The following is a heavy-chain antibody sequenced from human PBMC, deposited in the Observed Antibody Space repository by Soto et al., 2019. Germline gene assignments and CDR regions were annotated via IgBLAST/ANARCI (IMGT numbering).Heavy chain of an antibody. J-gene: IGHJ4*02. CDR2: VYRTGST. V-gene: IGHV4-4*02. Sequence: QVQLQESGPGLVKPSGTLSLTCAVSGGSISTSNWWSWVRQPPGKGLEWIGEVYRTGSTNYNPSLESPVIVSVDKSENQFSLKLTSVPAADTAVYYCARARATIAAAAIFACWGQGTLVTVSS. CDR1: GGSISTSNW. D-gene: IGHD6-13*01. CDR3: ARARATIAAAAIFAC.